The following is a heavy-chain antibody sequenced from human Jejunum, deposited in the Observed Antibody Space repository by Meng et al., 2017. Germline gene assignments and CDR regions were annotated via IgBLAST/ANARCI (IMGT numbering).Heavy chain of an antibody. J-gene: IGHJ4*02. CDR3: TRDNYGPLDF. D-gene: IGHD3-10*01. V-gene: IGHV3-11*01. CDR1: GFTFSDYY. CDR2: ISSSGSTK. Sequence: VQLVDAGGGLVKPGGSRTLSCAASGFTFSDYYMTWVRQAPGKGLEEISYISSSGSTKFYADSVKGRFTISRDSAKNSVYLEMNSLRADDTAVYYCTRDNYGPLDFWGQGTLVTVSS.